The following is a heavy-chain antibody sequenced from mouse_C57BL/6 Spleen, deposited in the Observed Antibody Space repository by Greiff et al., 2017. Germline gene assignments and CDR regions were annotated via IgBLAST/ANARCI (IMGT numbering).Heavy chain of an antibody. CDR2: IRNKANGYTT. D-gene: IGHD1-1*01. Sequence: EVKLMESGGGLVQPGGSLSLSCAASGFTFTDYYMSWVRQPPGKALEWLGFIRNKANGYTTEYSASVKGRFTISRDNSQSILYLQMNALRAEDSATYYCARYYGGVLDYWGQGTTLTVSS. CDR3: ARYYGGVLDY. V-gene: IGHV7-3*01. J-gene: IGHJ2*01. CDR1: GFTFTDYY.